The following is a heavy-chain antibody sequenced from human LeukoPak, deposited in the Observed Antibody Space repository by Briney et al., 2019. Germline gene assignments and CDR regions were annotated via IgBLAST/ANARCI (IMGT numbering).Heavy chain of an antibody. D-gene: IGHD3-10*01. J-gene: IGHJ4*02. CDR3: AKEGFGSGEAY. CDR1: GFTFSSYG. Sequence: GGSLRLSCAASGFTFSSYGMHWVRQAPGKGLEWVAFIRYDGSKKYYTDSVKGRFTISRDNSKNTLYLQMNSLRAEDTAVYYCAKEGFGSGEAYWGQGTLVTVSS. V-gene: IGHV3-30*02. CDR2: IRYDGSKK.